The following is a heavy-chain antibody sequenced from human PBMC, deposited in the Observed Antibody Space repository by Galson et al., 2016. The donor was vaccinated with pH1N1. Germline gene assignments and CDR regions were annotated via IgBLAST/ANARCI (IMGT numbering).Heavy chain of an antibody. D-gene: IGHD6-6*01. CDR3: AKQLVVD. J-gene: IGHJ4*02. CDR2: INQDGSKI. V-gene: IGHV3-7*01. CDR1: GFTFINYA. Sequence: SLRLSCAASGFTFINYAMNWVCQAPAKGLEWVANINQDGSKIYYVDSVKGRFTISRDNAKNSLYLQMNSLRAEDTAVYYCAKQLVVDWGQGTLVTVSS.